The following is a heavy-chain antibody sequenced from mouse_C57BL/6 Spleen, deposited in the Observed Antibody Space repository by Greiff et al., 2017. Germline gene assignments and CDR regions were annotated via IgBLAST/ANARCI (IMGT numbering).Heavy chain of an antibody. J-gene: IGHJ2*01. V-gene: IGHV5-17*01. CDR1: GFTFSDYG. Sequence: EVKLMESGGGLVKPGGSLKLSCAASGFTFSDYGMHWVRQAPEKGLEWVAYISSGSSTIYYADTVKGRFTISRDNAKNTLFLQMTSLRSEYTAIYYCARGPLITTVVAEGYFDYWGQGTTLTVSS. CDR2: ISSGSSTI. D-gene: IGHD1-1*01. CDR3: ARGPLITTVVAEGYFDY.